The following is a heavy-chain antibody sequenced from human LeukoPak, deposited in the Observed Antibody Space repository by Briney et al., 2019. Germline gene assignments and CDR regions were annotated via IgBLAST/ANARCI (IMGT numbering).Heavy chain of an antibody. CDR1: GFTFSDYY. D-gene: IGHD6-19*01. J-gene: IGHJ4*02. V-gene: IGHV3-11*01. Sequence: GGSLRLSCAASGFTFSDYYMNWIRQAPGKGLEWVSYISSSGSTIYYADSVKGRFTISRDNAKNSLYLQMNSLRAEDTAVYYCTREDSYSSGLYWGQGTLVTVSS. CDR3: TREDSYSSGLY. CDR2: ISSSGSTI.